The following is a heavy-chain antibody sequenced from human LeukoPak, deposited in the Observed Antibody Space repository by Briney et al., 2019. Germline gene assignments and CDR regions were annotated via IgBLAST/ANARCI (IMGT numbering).Heavy chain of an antibody. D-gene: IGHD3-10*01. Sequence: SETLSLTCTVSGDSISSYYWSWIRQPAGQGLEWIGRIYTSGSTNYNPSLKSRVTMSVDTSKDQFSLKLSSLTAADTAVYYCAREVGSTDAFHIWGQGTMVTVSS. CDR1: GDSISSYY. CDR2: IYTSGST. CDR3: AREVGSTDAFHI. J-gene: IGHJ3*02. V-gene: IGHV4-4*07.